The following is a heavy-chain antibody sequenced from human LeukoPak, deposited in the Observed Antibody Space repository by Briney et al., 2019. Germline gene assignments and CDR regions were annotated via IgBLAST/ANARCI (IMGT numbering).Heavy chain of an antibody. CDR3: AKGIYSSGWSYFDY. Sequence: GGSLRLSCAASGFTFSNSTMSWVRQAPGKGLEWVSTLSGSGITTYYADSVKGRFTISRDNSKNTLYLQMNSLRAEDTAVYYCAKGIYSSGWSYFDYWGHGTLVTVSS. V-gene: IGHV3-23*01. CDR1: GFTFSNST. J-gene: IGHJ4*01. D-gene: IGHD6-19*01. CDR2: LSGSGITT.